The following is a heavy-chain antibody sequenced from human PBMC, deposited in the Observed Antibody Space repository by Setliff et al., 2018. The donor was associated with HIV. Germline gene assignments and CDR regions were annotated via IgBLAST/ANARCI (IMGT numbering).Heavy chain of an antibody. CDR2: IYDTGST. Sequence: PSETLSLTCTVSGGSIGGFYWNWIRQSAGKGLQWIGRIYDTGSTKYNPSLKSRLTMSLDTSKTQFSLNLYSVTAADTAVYYCASEAWTSYRSSSGYYYYYMDVWGKGTTVTVSS. CDR1: GGSIGGFY. CDR3: ASEAWTSYRSSSGYYYYYMDV. D-gene: IGHD6-6*01. V-gene: IGHV4-4*07. J-gene: IGHJ6*03.